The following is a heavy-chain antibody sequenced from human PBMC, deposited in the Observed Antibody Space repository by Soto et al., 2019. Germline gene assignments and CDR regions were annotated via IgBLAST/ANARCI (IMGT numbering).Heavy chain of an antibody. CDR1: GYTFTNHY. D-gene: IGHD3-10*01. Sequence: GASVKVSCKASGYTFTNHYIHWVRQGPGQGPEWMGTINPSGGKTDYAQKFKGRVTLTSDTPTSTVYMELRSLRSEDTAIYYCARDEYHYGSGSSYNTLDDWGQGTLVTVSS. J-gene: IGHJ4*02. CDR2: INPSGGKT. V-gene: IGHV1-46*01. CDR3: ARDEYHYGSGSSYNTLDD.